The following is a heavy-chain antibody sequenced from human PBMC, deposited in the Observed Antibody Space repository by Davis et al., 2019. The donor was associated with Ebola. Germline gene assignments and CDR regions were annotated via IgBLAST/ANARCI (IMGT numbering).Heavy chain of an antibody. CDR1: GFTFSSYA. V-gene: IGHV3-30-3*01. D-gene: IGHD3-10*01. Sequence: GGSLRLSCAASGFTFSSYAMHWVRQAPGKGLEWVAVISHDGSNKYYADSVKGRFTISRDNSKNTLYLQMNSLRAEDTAVYYCARDRWDTMVRGLIPYYGMDVWGQGTTVTVSS. CDR3: ARDRWDTMVRGLIPYYGMDV. J-gene: IGHJ6*02. CDR2: ISHDGSNK.